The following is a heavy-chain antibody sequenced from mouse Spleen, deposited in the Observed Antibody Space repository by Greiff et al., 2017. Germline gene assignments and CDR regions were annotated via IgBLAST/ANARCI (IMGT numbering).Heavy chain of an antibody. CDR3: ARGKQYYFDY. J-gene: IGHJ2*01. Sequence: VQLQQSGPGLVQPSQSLSITCTVSGFSLTSYGVHWVRQSPGKGLEWLGVIWSGGSTDYNAAFISRLSISKDNSKSQVFFKMNSLQANDTAIYYCARGKQYYFDYWGQGTTLTVSS. D-gene: IGHD6-1*01. V-gene: IGHV2-2*02. CDR2: IWSGGST. CDR1: GFSLTSYG.